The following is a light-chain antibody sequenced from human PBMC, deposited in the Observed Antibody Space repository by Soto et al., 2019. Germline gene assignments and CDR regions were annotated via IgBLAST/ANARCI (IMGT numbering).Light chain of an antibody. CDR2: QTS. Sequence: DIVLTQSPATLSSSPGDRVTLSCRASQYINTRLAWYQHRPGQAPRLLIYQTSIRAAGIPARFSASGSGTDFTLTISDVQPEDFALYYCHQRQSWPRTFGQGTKVDIK. CDR3: HQRQSWPRT. V-gene: IGKV3-11*01. J-gene: IGKJ1*01. CDR1: QYINTR.